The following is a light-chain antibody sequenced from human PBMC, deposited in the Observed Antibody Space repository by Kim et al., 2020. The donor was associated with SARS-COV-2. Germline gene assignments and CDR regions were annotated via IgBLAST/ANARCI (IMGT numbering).Light chain of an antibody. Sequence: SSELTQDPAVSVALGQTVRITCQGDSHRSYYATWYQQKPGQAPRLVIYGKNNRPSGIPDRFSGSSSGNTASLTITGTQAGDEADYYCNSRDSNDNVVFGGGTQLTVL. CDR2: GKN. J-gene: IGLJ2*01. V-gene: IGLV3-19*01. CDR1: SHRSYY. CDR3: NSRDSNDNVV.